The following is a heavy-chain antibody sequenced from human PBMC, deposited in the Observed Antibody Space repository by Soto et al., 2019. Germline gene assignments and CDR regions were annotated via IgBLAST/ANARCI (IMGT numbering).Heavy chain of an antibody. Sequence: GESLKISCNAIGYTFTNYWIGWGRQTPGKGLEWMGIIFPGDSDTRYNPSFEGQVTVSADESISTAYLQWNTLKASDTAMYYCVRPNFGALTHFDFWGQGTLVTVSS. CDR1: GYTFTNYW. CDR3: VRPNFGALTHFDF. CDR2: IFPGDSDT. D-gene: IGHD3-16*01. V-gene: IGHV5-51*01. J-gene: IGHJ4*02.